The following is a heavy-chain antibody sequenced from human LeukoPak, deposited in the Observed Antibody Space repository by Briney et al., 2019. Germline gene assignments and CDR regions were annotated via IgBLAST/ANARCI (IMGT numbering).Heavy chain of an antibody. CDR2: INTSGST. V-gene: IGHV4-4*07. J-gene: IGHJ5*02. Sequence: SETLSLICTVSGGSMNSYYWTWIRQPAGKGLEWIGRINTSGSTNYNPSLKSRVTMSVDTSKNQFSLNLTSVTAADTAVYYCVRDPPSRQFDPWGQGTLVTVSS. CDR1: GGSMNSYY. CDR3: VRDPPSRQFDP.